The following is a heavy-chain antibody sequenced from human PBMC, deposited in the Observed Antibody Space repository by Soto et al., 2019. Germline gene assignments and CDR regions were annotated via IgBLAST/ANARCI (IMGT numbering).Heavy chain of an antibody. Sequence: LVKVSCKASGGTFSSYAISWVRQAPGQGLEWMGGIIPIFGTANYAQKFQGRVTITADKSTSTAYMELSSLRSEDTAVYYCARAGYYYDSSGYYLPYDYWGQGTLVTVSS. CDR3: ARAGYYYDSSGYYLPYDY. V-gene: IGHV1-69*06. D-gene: IGHD3-22*01. CDR1: GGTFSSYA. CDR2: IIPIFGTA. J-gene: IGHJ4*02.